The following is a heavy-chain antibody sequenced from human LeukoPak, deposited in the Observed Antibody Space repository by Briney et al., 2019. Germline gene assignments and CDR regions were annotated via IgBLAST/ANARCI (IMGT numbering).Heavy chain of an antibody. V-gene: IGHV4-4*07. CDR2: IYTSGST. CDR1: GGSISSYY. D-gene: IGHD3-3*01. CDR3: AAGRITIFGVVPRHYYYYMDV. J-gene: IGHJ6*03. Sequence: SETLSLTCTVSGGSISSYYWSWIRQPAGKGLEWIGRIYTSGSTNYNPSLKSRVTISVDKSKNQFSLKLSSVAAADTAVYYCAAGRITIFGVVPRHYYYYMDVWGKGTTVTVSS.